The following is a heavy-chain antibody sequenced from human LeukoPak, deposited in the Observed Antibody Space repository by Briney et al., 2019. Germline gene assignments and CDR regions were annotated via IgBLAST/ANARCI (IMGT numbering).Heavy chain of an antibody. CDR3: ARQFPNATEGFGI. CDR1: GGSISSSNYY. V-gene: IGHV4-39*01. CDR2: IYYSGST. J-gene: IGHJ3*02. Sequence: PSETLSLTCTVSGGSISSSNYYWGWIRQPPGKGLEWIGSIYYSGSTYYNPSLKSRVTISVVTSKNQFSLKLSSVTAADTAVYYRARQFPNATEGFGIWGQGTMVTVSS. D-gene: IGHD2-15*01.